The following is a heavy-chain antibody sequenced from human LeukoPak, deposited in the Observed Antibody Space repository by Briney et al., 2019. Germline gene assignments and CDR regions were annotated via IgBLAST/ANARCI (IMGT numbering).Heavy chain of an antibody. CDR2: INHSVST. CDR1: GGSFSGYY. Sequence: PSETLSLTCAVYGGSFSGYYWSWIRQPPGKGLEWIGEINHSVSTNYNPSLKSRVTISVDTSKNQYSLKLSSVTAADTAVYYCARETYYDILTGYRHYYYYGMDVWGQGTTVTVSS. CDR3: ARETYYDILTGYRHYYYYGMDV. D-gene: IGHD3-9*01. V-gene: IGHV4-34*01. J-gene: IGHJ6*02.